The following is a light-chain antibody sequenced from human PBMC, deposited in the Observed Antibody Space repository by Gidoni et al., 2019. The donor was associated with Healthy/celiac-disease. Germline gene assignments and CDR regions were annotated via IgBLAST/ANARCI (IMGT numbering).Light chain of an antibody. CDR2: AAS. Sequence: DIQMTQSPSYLSASVGDRVTITCRARQSISSYLNWYQQKPGKAPNLLIYAASSLQSWVPYRFSGSGSGTAFTLTISSLQPEDFVTYYCQQSYSTLSLTFGGGTKVEIK. CDR1: QSISSY. V-gene: IGKV1-39*01. J-gene: IGKJ4*01. CDR3: QQSYSTLSLT.